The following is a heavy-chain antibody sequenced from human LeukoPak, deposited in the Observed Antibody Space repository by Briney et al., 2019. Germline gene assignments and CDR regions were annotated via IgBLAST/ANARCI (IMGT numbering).Heavy chain of an antibody. CDR1: GGSISSSSYY. CDR2: IYYSGST. J-gene: IGHJ3*02. Sequence: SETLSLTCTVSGGSISSSSYYWGWIRQPPGKGLEWIGSIYYSGSTYYNPSLKSRVTISVDTSKNQFSLKLSSVTAADTAVYYCARDDWSDAFDIWGQGTMVIVSS. V-gene: IGHV4-39*07. D-gene: IGHD3-9*01. CDR3: ARDDWSDAFDI.